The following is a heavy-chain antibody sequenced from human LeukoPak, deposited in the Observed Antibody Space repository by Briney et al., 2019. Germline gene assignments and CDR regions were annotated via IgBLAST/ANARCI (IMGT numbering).Heavy chain of an antibody. D-gene: IGHD6-13*01. CDR2: IIPIFGAA. CDR3: ARVQGYSSSMDY. V-gene: IGHV1-69*13. Sequence: GASVKVSCKASGGTFISYAFSWVRQAPGQGLEWLGGIIPIFGAANYAQKFQGRVTITADESTRTAYMELSSLRSEDTAVYYCARVQGYSSSMDYWGQGTLVTVSS. J-gene: IGHJ4*02. CDR1: GGTFISYA.